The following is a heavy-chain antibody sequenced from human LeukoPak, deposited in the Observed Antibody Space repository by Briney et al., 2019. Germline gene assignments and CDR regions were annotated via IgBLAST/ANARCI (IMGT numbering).Heavy chain of an antibody. V-gene: IGHV4-59*02. Sequence: PSETLSFTCTVSGGSVSSYYWSWIRQPPGKGLEWIGYIYYSGSTNYNPSLKSRVTISVDTSKNQFSLKLSSVTAADTAVYYCARDDYGDYAWFDPWGQGTLVTVSS. CDR2: IYYSGST. CDR3: ARDDYGDYAWFDP. J-gene: IGHJ5*02. D-gene: IGHD4-17*01. CDR1: GGSVSSYY.